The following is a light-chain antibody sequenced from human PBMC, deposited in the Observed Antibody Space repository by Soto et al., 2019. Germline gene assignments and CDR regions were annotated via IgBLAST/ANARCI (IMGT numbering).Light chain of an antibody. J-gene: IGKJ1*01. CDR1: QSVSSN. CDR3: QQYGSSPTS. V-gene: IGKV3-20*01. CDR2: AAS. Sequence: EIVMTQSPGTLSVSPGERATLSCRASQSVSSNLAWYQQKPGQAPRLLIYAASSRATGIPDRFSGNGSGTDFTLTISRLEPEDFAVYFCQQYGSSPTSFGQGTKVDIK.